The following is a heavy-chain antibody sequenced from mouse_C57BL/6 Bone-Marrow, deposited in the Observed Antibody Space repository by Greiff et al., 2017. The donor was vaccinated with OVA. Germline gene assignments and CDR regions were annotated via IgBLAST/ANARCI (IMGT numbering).Heavy chain of an antibody. CDR1: GYTFTDYE. J-gene: IGHJ3*01. V-gene: IGHV1-15*01. CDR3: TRSGGYYVAY. Sequence: QVQLQQSGAELVRPGASVTLSCKASGYTFTDYEMHWVKQTPVHGLEWIGAIDPETGGTAYNQKFKGKAILTADKSSSTAYMELRSLTSEDSAVYYCTRSGGYYVAYWGQGTLVTVSA. CDR2: IDPETGGT. D-gene: IGHD2-3*01.